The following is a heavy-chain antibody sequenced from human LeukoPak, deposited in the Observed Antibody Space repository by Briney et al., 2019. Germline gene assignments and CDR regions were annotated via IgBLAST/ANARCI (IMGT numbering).Heavy chain of an antibody. Sequence: SETLSLTCTVSGGSISSYYWSWIRQPPGKGLEWIGYIYYSGSTNYNPPLKSRVTISVDTSKNQFSLKLSSVTAADTAVYYCARVSGYCSGGSCYRGPFFYGMDVWGQGTTVTVSS. J-gene: IGHJ6*02. CDR2: IYYSGST. V-gene: IGHV4-59*12. CDR1: GGSISSYY. D-gene: IGHD2-15*01. CDR3: ARVSGYCSGGSCYRGPFFYGMDV.